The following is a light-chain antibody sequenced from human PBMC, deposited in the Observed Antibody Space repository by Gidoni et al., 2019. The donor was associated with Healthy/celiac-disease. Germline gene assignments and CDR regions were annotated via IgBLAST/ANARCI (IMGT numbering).Light chain of an antibody. CDR1: QSVLYSSNNKNY. CDR2: WAS. J-gene: IGKJ2*03. V-gene: IGKV4-1*01. CDR3: QQYYSPGS. Sequence: DIVMTQSPDSLAVSLGERATINCKSSQSVLYSSNNKNYLAWYQQKPGQPPKLLIYWASTRESGVPDRFSGSGSGTDFTLTISSRQAEDVAVYYCQQYYSPGSFGQGTKLEIK.